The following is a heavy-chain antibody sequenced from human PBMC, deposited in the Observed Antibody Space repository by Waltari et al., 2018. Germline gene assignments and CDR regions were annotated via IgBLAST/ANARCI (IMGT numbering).Heavy chain of an antibody. J-gene: IGHJ3*02. V-gene: IGHV3-30-3*01. CDR1: GFTFSSYA. CDR2: ISYDGSNK. CDR3: ARDLPGSDAFDI. Sequence: QVQLVESGGGVVQPGRSLRLSCAASGFTFSSYAMHWVRQAPGKGLEWVAVISYDGSNKYYADSVKGRFTISRDNAKNSLYLQMNSLRAEDTAVYYCARDLPGSDAFDIWGQGTMVTVSS.